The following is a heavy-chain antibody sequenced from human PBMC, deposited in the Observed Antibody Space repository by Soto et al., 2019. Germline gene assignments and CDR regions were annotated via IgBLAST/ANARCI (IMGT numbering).Heavy chain of an antibody. CDR3: ATRSGYCSSTSCYVGYYYMDV. V-gene: IGHV4-59*08. CDR2: IYYSGST. D-gene: IGHD2-2*03. CDR1: GGSISSYY. Sequence: SETLSLTCTVSGGSISSYYWSWIRQPPGKGLEWIGYIYYSGSTNYNPSLKSRVTISVDTSKNQFSLKLSSVTAADTAVYYCATRSGYCSSTSCYVGYYYMDVWGKGTTVTVSS. J-gene: IGHJ6*03.